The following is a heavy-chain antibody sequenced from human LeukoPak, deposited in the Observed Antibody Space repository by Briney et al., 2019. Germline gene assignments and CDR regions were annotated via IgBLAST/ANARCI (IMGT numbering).Heavy chain of an antibody. J-gene: IGHJ4*02. CDR2: ISSNGGST. CDR1: GFTFSSYA. V-gene: IGHV3-64D*06. CDR3: ARESTYSRGYFDY. D-gene: IGHD6-13*01. Sequence: GGSLRLSCSASGFTFSSYAMHWVRQAPGKGLEYVSAISSNGGSTYYADSVKGRFTISRDNSKNTLYLQMSSLRAEDTAVYYCARESTYSRGYFDYWGQGTLVTVSS.